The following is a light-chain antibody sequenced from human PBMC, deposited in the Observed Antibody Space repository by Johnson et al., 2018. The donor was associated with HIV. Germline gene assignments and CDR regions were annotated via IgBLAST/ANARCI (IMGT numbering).Light chain of an antibody. CDR2: ENN. J-gene: IGLJ1*01. V-gene: IGLV1-51*02. CDR1: SCDIANNY. Sequence: QSVLTQPPSVSAAPGQKVTISCSGSSCDIANNYVSWHQHLPGTAPKLLIYENNKRPSGIPDRFSGSKSGTSATLGITGLQTGDEADYYCGTWDSSLSGGGVFATGTKVTVL. CDR3: GTWDSSLSGGGV.